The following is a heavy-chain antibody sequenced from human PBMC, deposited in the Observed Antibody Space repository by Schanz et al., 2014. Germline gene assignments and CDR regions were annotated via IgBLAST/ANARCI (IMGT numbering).Heavy chain of an antibody. Sequence: QLQLQESGPGLVKPSETLSLTCTASSGSFRSGSYYWGWIRQTPGKGLEWIGSIYVAGTTYYNPSLKGRVTISLDTSKNQFSLNLTSVTVADTAVYYCVRPGVVQPTNWFDPWGQGTLVTVSS. CDR3: VRPGVVQPTNWFDP. D-gene: IGHD3-3*01. V-gene: IGHV4-39*01. CDR2: IYVAGTT. J-gene: IGHJ5*02. CDR1: SGSFRSGSYY.